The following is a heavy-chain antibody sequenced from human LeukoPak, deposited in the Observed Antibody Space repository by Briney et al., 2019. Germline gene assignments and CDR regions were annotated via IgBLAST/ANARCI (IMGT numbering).Heavy chain of an antibody. CDR3: VRDVSLGFCSGGACSAHFDY. CDR1: GFTFDDYA. J-gene: IGHJ4*02. D-gene: IGHD2-15*01. Sequence: GGSLGLSCTASGFTFDDYAMHWVRQAPGKGLEWVSGISWNSGSTVYVDSVKGRFTISRDNARNSLYLQMYSLRPEDMALYYCVRDVSLGFCSGGACSAHFDYWGQGTLVIVSS. V-gene: IGHV3-9*03. CDR2: ISWNSGST.